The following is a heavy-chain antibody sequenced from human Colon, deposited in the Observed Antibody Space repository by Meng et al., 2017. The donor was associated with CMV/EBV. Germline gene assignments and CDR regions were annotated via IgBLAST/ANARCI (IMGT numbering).Heavy chain of an antibody. CDR3: TKGATFGVTAPDY. Sequence: GESLKISCAASGFSISSSRMSWVRRAPGKGLEWISRIRDTDGVASYADSVRGRFTISRDISQNTLYLQMNSLKVEDTAVYYCTKGATFGVTAPDYWGQGTLVTVSS. J-gene: IGHJ4*02. CDR2: IRDTDGVA. CDR1: GFSISSSR. V-gene: IGHV3-23*01. D-gene: IGHD2-21*02.